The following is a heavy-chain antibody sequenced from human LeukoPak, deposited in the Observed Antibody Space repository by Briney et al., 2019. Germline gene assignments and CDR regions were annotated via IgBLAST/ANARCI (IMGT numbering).Heavy chain of an antibody. CDR2: IYNSGST. D-gene: IGHD1-26*01. J-gene: IGHJ3*02. CDR3: VRDWEGFNFDI. V-gene: IGHV4-59*02. CDR1: GDSVSSYY. Sequence: PSETLPLTCTVSGDSVSSYYWSWIRQPPGEGLEWIAYIYNSGSTNYNLSLKSRVTISVDTSKNQFSLKLSSVTAADTAVYYCVRDWEGFNFDIWGQGTMVTVSS.